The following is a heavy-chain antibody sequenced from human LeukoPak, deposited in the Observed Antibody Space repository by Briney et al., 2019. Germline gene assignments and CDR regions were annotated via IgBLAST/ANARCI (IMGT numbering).Heavy chain of an antibody. V-gene: IGHV3-23*01. J-gene: IGHJ3*02. CDR3: AKDPPTVMANAFHI. CDR1: GFTFSSYG. D-gene: IGHD5-18*01. Sequence: PGESLRLSCAASGFTFSSYGMSWVRQAPGKGLEWVSSISGSGGTTYYADSVKGRFTISRDNSKNTLYLQMNSLRAGDTAVYSCAKDPPTVMANAFHIWGQGTMVTVS. CDR2: ISGSGGTT.